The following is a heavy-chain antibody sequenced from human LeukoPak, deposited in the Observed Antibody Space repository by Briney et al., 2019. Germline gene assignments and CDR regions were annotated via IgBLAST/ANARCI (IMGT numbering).Heavy chain of an antibody. Sequence: GGSLRLSCAASGFTFSSYWMSWVRQAPGTGLEWVANIKQDGSPKYYVDSVKGRFTISRDNAKNSLYLQMNSLRAEDTAVYYCARGYDYDSAGYFNYWGQGTLVTVSS. D-gene: IGHD3-22*01. J-gene: IGHJ4*02. V-gene: IGHV3-7*01. CDR1: GFTFSSYW. CDR3: ARGYDYDSAGYFNY. CDR2: IKQDGSPK.